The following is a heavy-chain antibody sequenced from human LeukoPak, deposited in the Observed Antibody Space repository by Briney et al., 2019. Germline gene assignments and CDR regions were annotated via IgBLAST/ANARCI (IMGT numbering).Heavy chain of an antibody. D-gene: IGHD6-13*01. V-gene: IGHV4-39*07. J-gene: IGHJ4*02. Sequence: SETLSLTCTVSGGSISSSSYYWGWIRQPPGKGLEWIGSIYYSGSTYYNPSLKSRVTISVDTSKNQFSLKLSSVTAADTAVYYCARDGTSRVAAAGIVYWGQGTLVTVSS. CDR3: ARDGTSRVAAAGIVY. CDR2: IYYSGST. CDR1: GGSISSSSYY.